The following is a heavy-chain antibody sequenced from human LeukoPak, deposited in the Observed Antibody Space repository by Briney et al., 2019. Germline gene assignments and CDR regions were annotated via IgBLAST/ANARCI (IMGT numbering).Heavy chain of an antibody. J-gene: IGHJ4*02. Sequence: GASVKVSCKVSGYTLTELSMHWVRQAPGKGLEWMGGFDPEDGETIYAQKFQGRVTMTEDTSTDTAYMELSSLRSEDTAVYYCASGYYDSSGYPEFDYWGRGTLVTVSS. V-gene: IGHV1-24*01. CDR1: GYTLTELS. D-gene: IGHD3-22*01. CDR3: ASGYYDSSGYPEFDY. CDR2: FDPEDGET.